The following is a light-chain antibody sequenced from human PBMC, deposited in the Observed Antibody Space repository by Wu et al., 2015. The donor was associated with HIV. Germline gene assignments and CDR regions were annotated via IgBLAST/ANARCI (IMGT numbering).Light chain of an antibody. J-gene: IGKJ4*01. V-gene: IGKV3-20*01. CDR1: QSISSY. CDR2: DAS. Sequence: EIVLTQSPATLSLSPGEGATLSCRASQSISSYLAWYQQKPGQAPRLLIYDASSRATGIPDRFSGSGSGTDFTLTISRLEPEDFAVYYCQQYGSSPPPLTFGGGTKVEIK. CDR3: QQYGSSPPPLT.